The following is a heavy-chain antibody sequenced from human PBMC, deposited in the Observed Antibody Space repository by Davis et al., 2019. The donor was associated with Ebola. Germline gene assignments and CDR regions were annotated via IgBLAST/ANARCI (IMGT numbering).Heavy chain of an antibody. V-gene: IGHV3-7*01. D-gene: IGHD1-26*01. J-gene: IGHJ4*02. CDR1: GFTFSNYW. CDR2: INQGGSAK. CDR3: ARVGYSGSLIDY. Sequence: GESLKISCTASGFTFSNYWMSWVRQAPGKGLEWVANINQGGSAKYYVDSVDSVKGRFTVSRDNAKNSLYLQMSSLRAEDTAVYYCARVGYSGSLIDYWGQGTLVTVSS.